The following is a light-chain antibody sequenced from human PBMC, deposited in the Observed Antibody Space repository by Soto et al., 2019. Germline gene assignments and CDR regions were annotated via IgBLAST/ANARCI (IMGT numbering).Light chain of an antibody. CDR3: QQRSNWPPEIT. V-gene: IGKV3-11*01. CDR1: QSVSAY. CDR2: DAS. Sequence: EIVLTQSPATLSLSPGERATLSCRASQSVSAYLAWYHQKPGQAPRLLIYDASNRATGIPARFSGSGSGTDFTPTISSLEPEDFAVYYCQQRSNWPPEITFGQGTRLEIK. J-gene: IGKJ5*01.